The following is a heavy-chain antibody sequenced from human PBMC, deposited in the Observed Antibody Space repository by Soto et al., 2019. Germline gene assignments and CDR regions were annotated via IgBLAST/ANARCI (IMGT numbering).Heavy chain of an antibody. Sequence: ASVKVSCKASGYTFTSYYMHWVRQAPGQGLEWMGISNPSGGSTSYAQKFQGRVTMTRDTSTSTVYMELSSLRSEDTAVYYWARKYYDFRFDPWGQGTLVTVSS. CDR2: SNPSGGST. J-gene: IGHJ5*02. D-gene: IGHD3-3*01. V-gene: IGHV1-46*03. CDR1: GYTFTSYY. CDR3: ARKYYDFRFDP.